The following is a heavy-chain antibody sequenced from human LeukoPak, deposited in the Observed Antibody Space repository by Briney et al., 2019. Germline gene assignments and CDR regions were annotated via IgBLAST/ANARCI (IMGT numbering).Heavy chain of an antibody. CDR2: ISGSGGST. Sequence: GGSLRLSCAASGFTFSSYAMSWVRQAPGKGLEWVSAISGSGGSTYYADSVKGRFTISSDNSKNTLLTQRNRMGPEATAVYYCAKDKKANWGCDCYARHWGQGTLVTVSS. CDR1: GFTFSSYA. J-gene: IGHJ4*02. V-gene: IGHV3-23*01. CDR3: AKDKKANWGCDCYARH. D-gene: IGHD2-21*01.